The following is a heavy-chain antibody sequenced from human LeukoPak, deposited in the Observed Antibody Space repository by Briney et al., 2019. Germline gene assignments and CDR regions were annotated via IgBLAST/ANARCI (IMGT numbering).Heavy chain of an antibody. D-gene: IGHD2-15*01. CDR3: ARGVAPGGKRLDP. V-gene: IGHV1-2*02. J-gene: IGHJ5*02. Sequence: ASVKVSCKTSGYSFTGYFIHWVRQAPGQGVEWVGWINPNSGGTNYAEKVQESVSMTRDTSINTVYMELSSLRLDDTALYYCARGVAPGGKRLDPWGQGTLITVSS. CDR2: INPNSGGT. CDR1: GYSFTGYF.